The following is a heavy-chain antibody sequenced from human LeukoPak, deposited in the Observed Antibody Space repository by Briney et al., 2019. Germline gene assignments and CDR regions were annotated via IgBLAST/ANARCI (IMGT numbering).Heavy chain of an antibody. J-gene: IGHJ3*02. CDR1: GFTFSAYA. Sequence: GGSLRLSCTASGFTFSAYAMMWVRQAPGKGPEWVSAIRGGGASEFYADSVKGRFRISRDNSKDTLFLQMNSLRAEDTAVYYCARDPNGDYIGAFDMWGPGTMVTVSS. CDR3: ARDPNGDYIGAFDM. D-gene: IGHD4-17*01. CDR2: IRGGGASE. V-gene: IGHV3-23*01.